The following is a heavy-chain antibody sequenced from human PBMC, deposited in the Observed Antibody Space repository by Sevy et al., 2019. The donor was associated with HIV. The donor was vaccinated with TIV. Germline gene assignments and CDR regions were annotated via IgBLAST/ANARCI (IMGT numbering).Heavy chain of an antibody. CDR2: ISGSGGST. CDR3: AKDSDYDFWSGYSHAFDI. J-gene: IGHJ3*02. Sequence: GGSLRLSCAASGFTFSSYAMSWVRQAPGKGLEWVSAISGSGGSTYYGDSVKGRFTISRDNSKNTLYLQMNSLRAEDPAVYYCAKDSDYDFWSGYSHAFDIWGQGTMVTVSS. D-gene: IGHD3-3*01. CDR1: GFTFSSYA. V-gene: IGHV3-23*01.